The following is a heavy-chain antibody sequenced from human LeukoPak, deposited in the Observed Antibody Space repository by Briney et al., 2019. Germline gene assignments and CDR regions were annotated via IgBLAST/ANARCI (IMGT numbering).Heavy chain of an antibody. J-gene: IGHJ6*03. V-gene: IGHV3-11*04. D-gene: IGHD3-9*01. CDR1: GFTFSEYY. CDR3: ARGEGGYDILTGYYRSRYYMDV. Sequence: GGSLRLSCAASGFTFSEYYMSWIRQAPGKGLGWVSYISSSGSTIYYADSVKGRFTISRDNAKNSLYLQMSSLRAEDTAVYYCARGEGGYDILTGYYRSRYYMDVWGKGTTVTVSS. CDR2: ISSSGSTI.